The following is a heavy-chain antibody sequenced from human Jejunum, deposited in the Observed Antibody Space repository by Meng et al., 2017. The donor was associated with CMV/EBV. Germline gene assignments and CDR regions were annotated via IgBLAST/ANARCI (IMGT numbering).Heavy chain of an antibody. CDR2: ISTNTGNP. V-gene: IGHV7-4-1*02. J-gene: IGHJ4*02. CDR3: GTLKYTSGFYGPAY. CDR1: GSTFTRYP. Sequence: QWQLVQSGSELKKPGASVKVSCKASGSTFTRYPMNWVRQAPGQGLEWMGWISTNTGNPTYAQGFTGRFVFSVDTSVSTAYLQISSLKAEDTAVYYCGTLKYTSGFYGPAYWGQGALVTVSS. D-gene: IGHD6-19*01.